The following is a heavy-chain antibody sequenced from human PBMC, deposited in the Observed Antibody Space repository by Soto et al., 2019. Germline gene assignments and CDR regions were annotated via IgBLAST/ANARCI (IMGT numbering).Heavy chain of an antibody. D-gene: IGHD3-16*01. V-gene: IGHV1-2*04. Sequence: QVQLVQSGAEVKKPGASVKVSCKASGYTFTGYYMHWVRQAPGQGLEWMGWINPNSGGTNYAQTFQGWVTMTRDTSTSTAYMELSRLRSDDTAVYYCARVHNDYVWGSYSYWGQGTLVTVSS. CDR1: GYTFTGYY. CDR3: ARVHNDYVWGSYSY. J-gene: IGHJ4*02. CDR2: INPNSGGT.